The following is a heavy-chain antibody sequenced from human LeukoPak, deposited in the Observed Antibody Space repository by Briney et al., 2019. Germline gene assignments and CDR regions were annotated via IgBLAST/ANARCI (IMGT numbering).Heavy chain of an antibody. J-gene: IGHJ4*02. Sequence: GGSLRLSCAASGFTFSSYWMSWVRQAPGKVMGWVANIKQDGSEKYYVDSVKGRFTISRDNAKNSLYLQMNSLRAEDTAVYDCARDPRLEPRDYWGQGTLVTVSS. CDR1: GFTFSSYW. V-gene: IGHV3-7*01. CDR2: IKQDGSEK. CDR3: ARDPRLEPRDY. D-gene: IGHD3-3*01.